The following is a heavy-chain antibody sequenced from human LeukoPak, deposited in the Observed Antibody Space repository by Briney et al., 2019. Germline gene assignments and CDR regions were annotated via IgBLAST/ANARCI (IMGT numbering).Heavy chain of an antibody. CDR2: INHSGST. Sequence: PSETLSLTCAVYGGSFSGYYWSWIRQPPGKGLEWIGEINHSGSTNYNPSLKSRVTISVDTSKNQFSLKLSSVTAADTAVYYCARGRKLQLWGQGTLVTVSS. CDR1: GGSFSGYY. CDR3: ARGRKLQL. D-gene: IGHD5-18*01. V-gene: IGHV4-34*01. J-gene: IGHJ4*02.